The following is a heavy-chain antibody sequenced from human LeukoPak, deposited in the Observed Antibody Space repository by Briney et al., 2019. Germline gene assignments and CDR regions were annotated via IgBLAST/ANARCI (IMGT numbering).Heavy chain of an antibody. CDR3: ARLCGGNSNNYYCDY. Sequence: SETLSLTCSVSGGSSSSSSYYWGWIRQPPGKGLEWIGSIHDSGSTDYNPSLKSRVTISVDTSKNQFSLKLSSVTAADTAVYYCARLCGGNSNNYYCDYWGQGTLVTVSS. CDR2: IHDSGST. CDR1: GGSSSSSSYY. D-gene: IGHD4-23*01. J-gene: IGHJ4*02. V-gene: IGHV4-39*01.